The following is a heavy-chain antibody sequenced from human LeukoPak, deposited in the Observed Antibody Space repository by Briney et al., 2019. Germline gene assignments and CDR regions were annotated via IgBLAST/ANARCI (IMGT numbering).Heavy chain of an antibody. CDR1: GGSISSGSYC. Sequence: PSETLSLTCTVSGGSISSGSYCWSWIRQPAGKGLEWTGHIYTSGNTNYNSSLKSRVTITVDPSKNQFSLKLSSVTAADTAVYYCARLLYLGLPTHYYYYYMYVWGKGTTVTISS. D-gene: IGHD2-2*02. CDR2: IYTSGNT. CDR3: ARLLYLGLPTHYYYYYMYV. V-gene: IGHV4-61*09. J-gene: IGHJ6*03.